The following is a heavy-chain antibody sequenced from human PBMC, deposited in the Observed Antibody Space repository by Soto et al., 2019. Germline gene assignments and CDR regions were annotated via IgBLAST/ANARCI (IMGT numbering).Heavy chain of an antibody. D-gene: IGHD4-17*01. CDR3: ATRPTVTTFRASFDY. Sequence: QVQLVQSGAEVKKPGASVKVSCKVSGYTLTELSMHWVRQAPGKGLEWMGGFDPEDGETIYAQKFQDRVTMTEDTSXXTAYMELSSLRSENTAVYYCATRPTVTTFRASFDYWGQGTLVTVSS. J-gene: IGHJ4*02. V-gene: IGHV1-24*01. CDR1: GYTLTELS. CDR2: FDPEDGET.